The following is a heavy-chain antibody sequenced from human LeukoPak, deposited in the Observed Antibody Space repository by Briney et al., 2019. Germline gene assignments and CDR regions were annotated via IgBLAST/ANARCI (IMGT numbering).Heavy chain of an antibody. CDR3: ARHPFSSPFDH. CDR1: GASVSGDY. V-gene: IGHV4-59*08. CDR2: IYVSGNS. Sequence: SETLSLTCTVSGASVSGDYWSWIRQPPGKGLEWIGYIYVSGNSNYNPSLKSRVSISLDTSKNQVSLTLTSVTAADTAVYYCARHPFSSPFDHWGQGTLVAVSS. D-gene: IGHD2/OR15-2a*01. J-gene: IGHJ4*02.